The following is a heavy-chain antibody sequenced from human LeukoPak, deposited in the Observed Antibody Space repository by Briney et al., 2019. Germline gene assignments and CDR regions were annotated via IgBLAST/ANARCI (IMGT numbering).Heavy chain of an antibody. D-gene: IGHD6-6*01. CDR1: GFTFSTXW. J-gene: IGHJ4*02. Sequence: GGSLRLSCAASGFTFSTXWMHWFRQAPGXXXVWVSHINSEGSSTTYADSVKGRFTISRDNAKNTLYLQMNSLRGEDTAVYYCVRDRSGSSSVYWGQGTLVTVSS. CDR2: INSEGSST. V-gene: IGHV3-74*01. CDR3: VRDRSGSSSVY.